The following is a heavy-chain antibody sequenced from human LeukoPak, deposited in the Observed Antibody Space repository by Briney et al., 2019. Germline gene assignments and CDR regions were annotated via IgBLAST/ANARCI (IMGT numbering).Heavy chain of an antibody. D-gene: IGHD3-10*01. J-gene: IGHJ4*02. CDR2: ISSSGSTI. V-gene: IGHV3-48*03. CDR3: ASTRGLTMVRGVIIWPTDY. CDR1: GFTFSSYE. Sequence: GGSLRLSCAASGFTFSSYEMNWVRQAPGKGLEWVSYISSSGSTIYYADSVKGRFTISRDNAKNSLYLQMNSLRAEDTAVYYCASTRGLTMVRGVIIWPTDYWGQGTLVTISS.